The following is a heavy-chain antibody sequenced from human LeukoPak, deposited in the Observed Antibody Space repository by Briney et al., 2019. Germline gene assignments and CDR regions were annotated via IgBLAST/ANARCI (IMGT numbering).Heavy chain of an antibody. V-gene: IGHV3-53*01. CDR2: IYSGDSGGST. D-gene: IGHD4-17*01. Sequence: PGGSLRLSCAASGFTVSSNYMSWVRQAPGKGLEWVSVIYSGDSGGSTYYADSVKGRFTISRDNSKNTLYLQMNSLRAEDTAVYYCARPHYGEILSGVDYWGQGTLVTVSS. J-gene: IGHJ4*02. CDR3: ARPHYGEILSGVDY. CDR1: GFTVSSNY.